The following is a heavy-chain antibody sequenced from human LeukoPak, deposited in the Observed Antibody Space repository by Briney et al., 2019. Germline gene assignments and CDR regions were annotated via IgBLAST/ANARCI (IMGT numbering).Heavy chain of an antibody. D-gene: IGHD4-17*01. V-gene: IGHV3-30*02. J-gene: IGHJ4*02. CDR2: IRYDGRNK. CDR3: AKEIWPTVTTPGHTHFDY. Sequence: GGSLRLSCAASGFIFSHYGMHWVRQAPGRGLDGVAHIRYDGRNKYYADSVKGRFTISRDNSKNTLCLQMNSLRAEDTAVYYCAKEIWPTVTTPGHTHFDYWGQGTLVTVSS. CDR1: GFIFSHYG.